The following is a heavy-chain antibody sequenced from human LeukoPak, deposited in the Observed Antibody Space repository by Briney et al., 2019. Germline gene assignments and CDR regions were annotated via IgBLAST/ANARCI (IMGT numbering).Heavy chain of an antibody. Sequence: PGGSLRLSCTVSGFTVSTNYMSWVRQAPGKGLEWVSVIYSDGRTYYADSVKGRFTISRDNSKNTLYLQMNSLRAEDTAVYHCAKAANSLSMADYWGQGTRVTVSS. CDR2: IYSDGRT. J-gene: IGHJ4*02. CDR3: AKAANSLSMADY. D-gene: IGHD2/OR15-2a*01. CDR1: GFTVSTNY. V-gene: IGHV3-53*01.